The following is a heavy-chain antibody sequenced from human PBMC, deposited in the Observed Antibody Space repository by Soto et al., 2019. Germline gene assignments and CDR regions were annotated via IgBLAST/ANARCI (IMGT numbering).Heavy chain of an antibody. CDR1: GGSISSYY. J-gene: IGHJ4*02. CDR3: AGSYTGRRFFDY. Sequence: NPSETLSLTCTVSGGSISSYYWSWIRQPPGKGLEWIGYIYYSGSTNYNPSLNSRVTISVDTSKNQFSLKLSSVTAADTAVYYCAGSYTGRRFFDYWGQGSLVTVS. D-gene: IGHD3-16*01. V-gene: IGHV4-59*01. CDR2: IYYSGST.